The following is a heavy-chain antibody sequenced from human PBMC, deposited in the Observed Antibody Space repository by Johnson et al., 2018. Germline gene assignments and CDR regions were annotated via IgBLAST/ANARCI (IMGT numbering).Heavy chain of an antibody. J-gene: IGHJ6*03. CDR3: ARGAGAGTGIYYYYYYMDV. D-gene: IGHD6-19*01. CDR1: GFTFDDYA. V-gene: IGHV3-13*01. Sequence: VQLQESGGGLVQXGRSLRLSCAASGFTFDDYAMHWVRQATGKGLEWVTAIGTAGDTYYPGSVKGRFTLSRENAKNSLYLQMNSLRAGETAVYYCARGAGAGTGIYYYYYYMDVWGKGTTVTVSS. CDR2: IGTAGDT.